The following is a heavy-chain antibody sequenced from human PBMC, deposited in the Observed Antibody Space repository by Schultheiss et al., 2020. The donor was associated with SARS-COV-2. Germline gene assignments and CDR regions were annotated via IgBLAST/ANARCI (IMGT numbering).Heavy chain of an antibody. CDR1: GGTFSSYA. CDR3: ARTHVTTDSSGYYPGPPFDP. D-gene: IGHD3-22*01. V-gene: IGHV1-69*13. J-gene: IGHJ5*02. CDR2: IIPIFGTA. Sequence: SVKVSCKASGGTFSSYAISWVRQAPGQGLEWMGGIIPIFGTANYAQKFQGRVTITADESTRTAYMELSSLRSEDTAVYYCARTHVTTDSSGYYPGPPFDPWGQGTLVTVSS.